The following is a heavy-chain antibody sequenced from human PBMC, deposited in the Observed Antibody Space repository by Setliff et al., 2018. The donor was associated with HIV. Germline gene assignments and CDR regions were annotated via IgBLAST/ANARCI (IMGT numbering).Heavy chain of an antibody. J-gene: IGHJ2*01. CDR2: IYYSGST. D-gene: IGHD3-10*01. V-gene: IGHV4-39*01. CDR1: GGSISSSSYY. CDR3: ARHVWFGELPTHWYFDL. Sequence: SETLSLTCTVSGGSISSSSYYWGWIRQPPGKGLDWIGSIYYSGSTYYNPSLKSRVTISVDTSKNQFSLRLTSVTAADTAVHCCARHVWFGELPTHWYFDLWGRGTLVTVS.